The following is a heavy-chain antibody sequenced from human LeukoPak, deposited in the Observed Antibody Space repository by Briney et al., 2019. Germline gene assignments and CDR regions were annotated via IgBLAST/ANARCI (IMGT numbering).Heavy chain of an antibody. CDR1: GFTVSSNY. Sequence: GGSLRLSCAASGFTVSSNYMSWVRQAPGKGLEWVSVIYSGGNTYYADSVQGRFTMSRENPENTLYLQMNSLRAEDTAVYYCARAHDRGYYYGFDYWGQGTMVTVSS. CDR2: IYSGGNT. V-gene: IGHV3-66*01. D-gene: IGHD3-22*01. CDR3: ARAHDRGYYYGFDY. J-gene: IGHJ4*02.